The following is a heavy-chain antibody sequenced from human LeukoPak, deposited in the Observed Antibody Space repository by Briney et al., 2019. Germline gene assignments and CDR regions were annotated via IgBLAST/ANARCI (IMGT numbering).Heavy chain of an antibody. CDR3: ATASAGHYYYGMYV. V-gene: IGHV1-18*04. CDR1: GYTFTSYG. CDR2: ISAYNGNT. J-gene: IGHJ6*04. D-gene: IGHD3-10*01. Sequence: ASVKVSCKASGYTFTSYGISWVRQAPGQGLEWMGCISAYNGNTNYAQKLQGRVTITTDTSTSKACVELRSLRSDDTVVYYCATASAGHYYYGMYVWGKETTVTVSS.